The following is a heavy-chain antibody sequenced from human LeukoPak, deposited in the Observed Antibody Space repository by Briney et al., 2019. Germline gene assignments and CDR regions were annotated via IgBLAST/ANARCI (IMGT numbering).Heavy chain of an antibody. V-gene: IGHV3-9*01. CDR1: GFTFDDYA. CDR3: ARDNDFWSGQAWVDY. Sequence: PGRSLRLSCAASGFTFDDYAMHWVRQAPGKGLEWVSGISWNSGSIGYADSVKGRFTISRDNAKNSLYLQMNSLRAEDTAVYYCARDNDFWSGQAWVDYWGQGTLVTVSS. D-gene: IGHD3-3*01. CDR2: ISWNSGSI. J-gene: IGHJ4*02.